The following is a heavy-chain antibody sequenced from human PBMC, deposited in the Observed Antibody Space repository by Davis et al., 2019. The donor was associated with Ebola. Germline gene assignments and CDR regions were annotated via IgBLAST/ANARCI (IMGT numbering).Heavy chain of an antibody. CDR1: GGSISTYY. D-gene: IGHD6-19*01. Sequence: SETLSLTCTVSGGSISTYYWSWIRQPPGKGLEWIGYIYYSGSTNYNPSLKSRVTISVDTSKNQFSLKLSSMTAADTAVYYCARHAVGATTNYFDYWGQGTLVTVSS. CDR3: ARHAVGATTNYFDY. CDR2: IYYSGST. J-gene: IGHJ4*02. V-gene: IGHV4-59*08.